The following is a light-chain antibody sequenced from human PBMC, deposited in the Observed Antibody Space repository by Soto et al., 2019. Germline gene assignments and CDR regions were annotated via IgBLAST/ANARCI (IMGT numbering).Light chain of an antibody. J-gene: IGKJ5*01. Sequence: DIQMTQSPSSLSASVGDRVTITCQASRDISNYLNWYQQKPGKAPRLLIYDVSTLETGVPSRFSGSGFGTYFTFTISSLHPEDFATYYCPQYESLPITFGQGTRLEIK. CDR2: DVS. V-gene: IGKV1-33*01. CDR3: PQYESLPIT. CDR1: RDISNY.